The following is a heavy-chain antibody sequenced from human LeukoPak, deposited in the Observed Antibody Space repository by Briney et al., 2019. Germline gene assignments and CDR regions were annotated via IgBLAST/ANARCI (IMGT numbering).Heavy chain of an antibody. V-gene: IGHV3-23*01. CDR3: AKQYGSGSYSKNDAFDI. CDR1: GFTFSSYG. J-gene: IGHJ3*02. Sequence: GGSLRLSCAASGFTFSSYGMSWVRQAPGKGLEWVSAISGSGGSTYYADSVKGRFTISRDNSKNTLYLQMNSLRAEDTAVYYCAKQYGSGSYSKNDAFDIWGQGTMVTVSS. CDR2: ISGSGGST. D-gene: IGHD3-10*01.